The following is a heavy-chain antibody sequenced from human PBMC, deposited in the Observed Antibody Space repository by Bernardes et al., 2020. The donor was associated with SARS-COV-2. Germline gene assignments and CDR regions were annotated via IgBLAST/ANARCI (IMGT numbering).Heavy chain of an antibody. CDR2: IIPIFGTT. CDR3: ARGRDIVVEPSDSDASDV. CDR1: GVTISMFV. J-gene: IGHJ3*01. Sequence: SVSVSSKASGVTISMFVMSGVQHAPVRRLEWMGGIIPIFGTTHYAQKFQGRVTITADESTSTAYLELRSLRSEDTAIYFCARGRDIVVEPSDSDASDVWGQGTMVTVST. D-gene: IGHD2-2*01. V-gene: IGHV1-69*13.